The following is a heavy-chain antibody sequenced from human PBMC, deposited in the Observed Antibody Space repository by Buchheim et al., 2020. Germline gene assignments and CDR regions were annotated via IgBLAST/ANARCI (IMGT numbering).Heavy chain of an antibody. D-gene: IGHD6-13*01. V-gene: IGHV1-69*15. CDR1: GGTFNSDP. CDR3: AREPGIAVSGTWWFDP. J-gene: IGHJ5*02. CDR2: NIPIFGTP. Sequence: QVQLVQSGAEVKKPGTSVKVSCKASGGTFNSDPISWVRQAPGQTFEWMGRNIPIFGTPTYEQKFQGRVTMTADPSTRTADLGLRSLRFEDTDVYYCAREPGIAVSGTWWFDPWGQGTL.